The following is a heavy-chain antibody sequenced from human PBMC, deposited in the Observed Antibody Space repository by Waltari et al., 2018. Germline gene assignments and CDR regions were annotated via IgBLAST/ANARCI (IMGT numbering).Heavy chain of an antibody. CDR3: AKGSRGYTNYFFDS. CDR2: ISGSGATP. D-gene: IGHD3-16*02. CDR1: GFSFMGFA. Sequence: EVQLLESAGGLVQPGEALRLSCAASGFSFMGFAMTWVRQAPGEGLGCVASISGSGATPFYADSVKGRFTIVRDNSRDTVYLQMNSLTVDDSAVYYCAKGSRGYTNYFFDSWGQGTLVSVSS. V-gene: IGHV3-23*01. J-gene: IGHJ4*02.